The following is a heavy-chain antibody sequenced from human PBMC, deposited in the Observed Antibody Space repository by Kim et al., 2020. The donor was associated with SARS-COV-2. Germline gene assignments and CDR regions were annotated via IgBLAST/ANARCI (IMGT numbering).Heavy chain of an antibody. CDR2: INPSGGST. V-gene: IGHV1-46*01. D-gene: IGHD6-13*01. Sequence: ASVKVSCKASGYTFTSYYMHWVRQAPGQGLEWMGIINPSGGSTSYAQKFQGRVTMTRDTSTSTVYMELSSLRSEDTAVYYCAGDIAYSAAAGPFDYWGQGTLVTVSS. CDR1: GYTFTSYY. J-gene: IGHJ4*02. CDR3: AGDIAYSAAAGPFDY.